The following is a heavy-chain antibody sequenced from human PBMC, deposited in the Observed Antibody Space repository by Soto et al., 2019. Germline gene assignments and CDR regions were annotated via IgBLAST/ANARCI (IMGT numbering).Heavy chain of an antibody. Sequence: PGGSLRLSCAASGFTFSSYWMSRVRQAPGKGLEWVANIKQDGSEKYYVDSVKGRFTISGDNAKNSLYLQMNSLRAEDTAVYYCAREANFDWFRYYYYGMDVWGQGTTVTVSS. CDR3: AREANFDWFRYYYYGMDV. D-gene: IGHD3-9*01. J-gene: IGHJ6*02. CDR2: IKQDGSEK. V-gene: IGHV3-7*03. CDR1: GFTFSSYW.